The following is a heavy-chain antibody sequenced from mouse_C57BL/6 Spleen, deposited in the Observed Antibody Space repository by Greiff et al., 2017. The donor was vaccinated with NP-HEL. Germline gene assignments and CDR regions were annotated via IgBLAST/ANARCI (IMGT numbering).Heavy chain of an antibody. CDR1: GFSFNTYA. J-gene: IGHJ2*01. V-gene: IGHV10-1*01. CDR2: IRSKSNNYAT. CDR3: VISYYGSSLFDY. D-gene: IGHD1-1*01. Sequence: EAGGGLVQPKGSLKLSCAASGFSFNTYAMNWVRQAPGKGLEWVARIRSKSNNYATYYADSVKDRFTISRDDSESMLYLQMNNLKTEDTAMYYCVISYYGSSLFDYWGQGTTLTVSS.